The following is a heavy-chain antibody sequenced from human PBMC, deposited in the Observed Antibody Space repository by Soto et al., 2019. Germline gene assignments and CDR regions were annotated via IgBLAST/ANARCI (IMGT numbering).Heavy chain of an antibody. CDR1: GYTNTIYG. J-gene: IGHJ6*04. V-gene: IGHV1-18*01. Sequence: ASVNVYCKASGYTNTIYGISWVRQAPGQGLEWMGWISAYNGNTYYADSVKGRFTISRDTSENTVHLQMDSLRAEDTAVYYCARDDVLCDGGRCYGVPLDVWGKGTTVTVSS. CDR2: ISAYNGNT. CDR3: ARDDVLCDGGRCYGVPLDV. D-gene: IGHD2-15*01.